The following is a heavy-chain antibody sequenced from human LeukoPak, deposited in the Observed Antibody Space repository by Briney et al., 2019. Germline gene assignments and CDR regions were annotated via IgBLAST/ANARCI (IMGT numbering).Heavy chain of an antibody. V-gene: IGHV3-9*03. CDR3: AKYSGYDYRYFDY. J-gene: IGHJ4*02. D-gene: IGHD5-12*01. CDR2: ISWNSGSI. Sequence: GRSLRLSCAASGFTFDDYAMHWVRRAPGEGLEWVSGISWNSGSIGYADSVKGRFTISRDNAKNSLYLQMNSLRAEDMALYYCAKYSGYDYRYFDYWGQGTLVTVSS. CDR1: GFTFDDYA.